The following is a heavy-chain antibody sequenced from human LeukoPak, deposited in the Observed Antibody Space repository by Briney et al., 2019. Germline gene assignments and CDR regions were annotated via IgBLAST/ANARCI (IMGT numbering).Heavy chain of an antibody. Sequence: PGGSLRLSCAASGFTFSSYAMHWVRQAPGKGLEWVAVISYDGSNKYYADSVKGRFTISRDNSKNTLYLQMNSLRAEDTAVYYCAREGYYDSITLFDYWGQGTLVTVSS. D-gene: IGHD3-22*01. V-gene: IGHV3-30-3*01. CDR3: AREGYYDSITLFDY. CDR1: GFTFSSYA. J-gene: IGHJ4*02. CDR2: ISYDGSNK.